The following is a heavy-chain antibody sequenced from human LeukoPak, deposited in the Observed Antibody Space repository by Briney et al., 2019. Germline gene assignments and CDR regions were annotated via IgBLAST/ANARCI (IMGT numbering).Heavy chain of an antibody. CDR2: ISFDGSNQ. CDR1: GFTFSNSG. V-gene: IGHV3-30*18. Sequence: GGSLRLSCAASGFTFSNSGMHWVRQAPGKGLEWVALISFDGSNQYYADSVKGRFTISRDNSKNTLYLRMNSLRGEDMAVYYCAKDKKGSSGWTYYYYGMDVWGKGTTVTVSS. J-gene: IGHJ6*04. CDR3: AKDKKGSSGWTYYYYGMDV. D-gene: IGHD6-19*01.